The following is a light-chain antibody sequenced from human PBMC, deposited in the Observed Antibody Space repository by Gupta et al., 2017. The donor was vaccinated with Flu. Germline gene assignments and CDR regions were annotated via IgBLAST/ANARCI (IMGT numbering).Light chain of an antibody. CDR3: QQEGNSPWT. CDR2: ATS. CDR1: QSLISSF. Sequence: GTMSLFPGERATLSCRASQSLISSFLVWYQQKPGQAPRVLLFATSTRATGTPDRFSGSGSGTDFTLTISRLEPEDSAVYFCQQEGNSPWTFGQGTKVEIK. V-gene: IGKV3-20*01. J-gene: IGKJ1*01.